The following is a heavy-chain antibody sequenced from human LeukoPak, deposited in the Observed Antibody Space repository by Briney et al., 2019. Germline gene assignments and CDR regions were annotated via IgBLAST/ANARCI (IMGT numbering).Heavy chain of an antibody. CDR2: FDPEDGET. D-gene: IGHD1-26*01. Sequence: ASVKVSCKVSGYTLTELSMHWVRQAPGKGLEWMGGFDPEDGETIYAQKFQGRVTITADESTSTAYMELSSLRSEDTAVYYCARDRESYSGSYYDFDYWGQGTLVTVSS. CDR1: GYTLTELS. CDR3: ARDRESYSGSYYDFDY. J-gene: IGHJ4*02. V-gene: IGHV1-24*01.